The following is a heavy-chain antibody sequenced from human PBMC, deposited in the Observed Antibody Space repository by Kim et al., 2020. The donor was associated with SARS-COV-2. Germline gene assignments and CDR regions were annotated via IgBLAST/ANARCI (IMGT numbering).Heavy chain of an antibody. J-gene: IGHJ4*02. D-gene: IGHD3-10*01. CDR3: AKDMSSGSGSYVFDY. Sequence: DYVNDRFTTSRDQSKNTLSLQMNSLGPEDTAVYYCAKDMSSGSGSYVFDYWGQGTLVTVSS. V-gene: IGHV3-23*02.